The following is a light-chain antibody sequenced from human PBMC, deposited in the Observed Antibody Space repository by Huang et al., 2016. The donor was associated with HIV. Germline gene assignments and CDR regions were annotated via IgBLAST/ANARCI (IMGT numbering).Light chain of an antibody. CDR2: SAS. CDR1: QTISRY. Sequence: DILLTQSPSSLSASVRDKVTITCRASQTISRYLNWYQQKPGKSPKFLIYSASRLQSGVPSRFSGGGSGAEFTLTISGLQPEDSATYYCQQSYSTPLYSFGQGTKLEIK. CDR3: QQSYSTPLYS. J-gene: IGKJ2*03. V-gene: IGKV1-39*01.